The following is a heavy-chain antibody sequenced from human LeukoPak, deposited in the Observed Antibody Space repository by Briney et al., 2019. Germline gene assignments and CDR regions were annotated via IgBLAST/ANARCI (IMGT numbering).Heavy chain of an antibody. D-gene: IGHD6-6*01. J-gene: IGHJ4*02. V-gene: IGHV3-73*01. CDR2: IRSKANSHAT. CDR3: TRQGEQLATIDY. CDR1: GFTFSGSA. Sequence: GGSLKLSCAASGFTFSGSAMPWVRQASGKGLEWVGRIRSKANSHATAYAASVKGRFTISRDDSKNTAYLQMNSLKTEDTAVYYCTRQGEQLATIDYWGQGTLVTVSS.